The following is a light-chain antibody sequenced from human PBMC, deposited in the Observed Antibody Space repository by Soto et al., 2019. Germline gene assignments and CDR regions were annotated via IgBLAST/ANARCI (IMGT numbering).Light chain of an antibody. Sequence: VGDRVSIPCRASQDISSYLAWYQQKPGKAPKLLIYAASTLQSGVPSRFSGSGSGTEFTLTISSLQPDDFATYYCQQYKSYPWTFGQGTKVDIK. CDR2: AAS. CDR3: QQYKSYPWT. CDR1: QDISSY. V-gene: IGKV1-9*01. J-gene: IGKJ1*01.